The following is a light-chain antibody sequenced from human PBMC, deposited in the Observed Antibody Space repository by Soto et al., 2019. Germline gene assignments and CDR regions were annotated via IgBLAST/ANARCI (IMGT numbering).Light chain of an antibody. CDR3: CSFAPFTTSYV. J-gene: IGLJ1*01. Sequence: SSPAQPAPLSGSPGQSITLSCTGNSRDVVSSNLVSWYQQHPHRAPKLIIYEGARRPSGVSGRFSASMSGNTASLRISGLQAEDEADYYCCSFAPFTTSYVFGTGTKVTVL. V-gene: IGLV2-23*01. CDR2: EGA. CDR1: SRDVVSSNL.